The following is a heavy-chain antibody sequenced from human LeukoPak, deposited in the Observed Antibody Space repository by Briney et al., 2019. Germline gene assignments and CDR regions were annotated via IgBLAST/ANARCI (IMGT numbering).Heavy chain of an antibody. J-gene: IGHJ3*02. D-gene: IGHD6-19*01. V-gene: IGHV4-59*01. Sequence: PSETLSLTCTVSGGSISSYYWSWIRQPPGKGLEWIGYIYYSGSTNYNPSLTSRVTISVDTSKNQFSLKLSSVTAADTAMYYCARDHSSGWYRGAFDIWGQGTRLTVSS. CDR1: GGSISSYY. CDR3: ARDHSSGWYRGAFDI. CDR2: IYYSGST.